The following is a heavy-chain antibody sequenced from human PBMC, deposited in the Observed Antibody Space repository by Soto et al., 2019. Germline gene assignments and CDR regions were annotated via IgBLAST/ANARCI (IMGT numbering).Heavy chain of an antibody. D-gene: IGHD5-18*01. CDR1: GYSFTSYW. CDR2: IDPSDSQT. J-gene: IGHJ4*02. CDR3: ARQIYDADTGPNFQYYFDS. Sequence: GESLKISCKGSGYSFTSYWITWVRQKPGKGLEWMGRIDPSDSQTYYSPSFRGHVTISVTKSITTVFLQWSSLRASDTAMYYCARQIYDADTGPNFQYYFDSWGQGTPGTVSS. V-gene: IGHV5-10-1*01.